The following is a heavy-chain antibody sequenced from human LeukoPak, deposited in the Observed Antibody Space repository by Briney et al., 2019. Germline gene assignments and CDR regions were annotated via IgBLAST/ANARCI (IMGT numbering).Heavy chain of an antibody. CDR2: ISGSGGST. CDR3: AKAPQDIVGASDY. D-gene: IGHD1-26*01. CDR1: GFTFSNYA. J-gene: IGHJ4*02. V-gene: IGHV3-23*01. Sequence: GGSLRLSCAASGFTFSNYAMSWVRQAPGKGLEWVSGISGSGGSTYYAHSVKGRFTISRDNSKNTLYLQMNSLRVEDTAIYYCAKAPQDIVGASDYWGQGTLVTVSS.